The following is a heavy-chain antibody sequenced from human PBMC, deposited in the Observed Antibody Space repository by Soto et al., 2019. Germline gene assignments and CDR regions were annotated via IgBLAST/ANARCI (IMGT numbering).Heavy chain of an antibody. CDR2: IDHSGVDK. CDR1: GFHIVNHT. D-gene: IGHD3-10*01. J-gene: IGHJ4*02. V-gene: IGHV3-23*01. Sequence: PGASISLPSTASGFHIVNHTLSWVSQAKGKGLEWVSTIDHSGVDKYYPDSVRGRFTISRDNSRNTLDLQMNSLRAEDTGLYYCTRGPRPISTGTGAYWGQGTQVTISS. CDR3: TRGPRPISTGTGAY.